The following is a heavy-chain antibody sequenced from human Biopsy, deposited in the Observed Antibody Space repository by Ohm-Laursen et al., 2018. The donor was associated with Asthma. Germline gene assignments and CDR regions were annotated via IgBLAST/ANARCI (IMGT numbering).Heavy chain of an antibody. V-gene: IGHV1-18*01. CDR3: ARAVDYSHYYGIDV. J-gene: IGHJ6*02. CDR1: GYTFNSAG. CDR2: ISVYNGNT. D-gene: IGHD3-10*01. Sequence: ATVKISCNTSGYTFNSAGITWVRQAPGQGLEWMGWISVYNGNTKVAQKLQDRATMITDTSTSTAYMELRSLRSDDTAVYFCARAVDYSHYYGIDVWGQGTTATVS.